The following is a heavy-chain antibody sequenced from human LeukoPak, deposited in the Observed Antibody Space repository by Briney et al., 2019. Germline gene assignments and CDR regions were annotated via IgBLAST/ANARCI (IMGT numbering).Heavy chain of an antibody. D-gene: IGHD3-10*01. V-gene: IGHV3-23*01. CDR2: INVGGDNT. CDR3: AKSGYGVVRGYDY. J-gene: IGHJ4*02. Sequence: PGGSLRLSCAASGFTFSSYAMSWVRQAPGKGLEWVSAINVGGDNTLHADSVKGRFTISRDGSANTLYLQMNSLRAEDTAVYYCAKSGYGVVRGYDYWGQGILVTVSS. CDR1: GFTFSSYA.